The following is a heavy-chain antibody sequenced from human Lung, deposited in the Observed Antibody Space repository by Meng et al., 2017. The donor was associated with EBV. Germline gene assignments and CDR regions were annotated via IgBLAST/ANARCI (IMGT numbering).Heavy chain of an antibody. Sequence: QVEPQEAGPGRVEPSQTLSLTCTVSGGSMSSGNYYWSWIRQPPGKGLEWIGYIHHSGSAYYNPSLKSRVSISVDTSKNQFSLNLNSMTAADTAVYYCASFDHIPRRNYFDYWGQGTLVTVSS. J-gene: IGHJ4*02. D-gene: IGHD2-21*01. CDR1: GGSMSSGNYY. V-gene: IGHV4-30-4*01. CDR3: ASFDHIPRRNYFDY. CDR2: IHHSGSA.